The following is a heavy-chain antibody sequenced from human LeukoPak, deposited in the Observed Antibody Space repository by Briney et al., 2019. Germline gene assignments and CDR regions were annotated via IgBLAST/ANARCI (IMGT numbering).Heavy chain of an antibody. CDR2: IYHSGST. Sequence: SETLSLTCTVSGYSISSGYYWGWIRQPPGKGLEWIGSIYHSGSTYYNPSLKSRVTISVDTSKNQFSLKLSSVTAADTAVYYCARELTLNYDILTGYYYFDYWGQGTLVTVSP. J-gene: IGHJ4*02. CDR1: GYSISSGYY. V-gene: IGHV4-38-2*02. CDR3: ARELTLNYDILTGYYYFDY. D-gene: IGHD3-9*01.